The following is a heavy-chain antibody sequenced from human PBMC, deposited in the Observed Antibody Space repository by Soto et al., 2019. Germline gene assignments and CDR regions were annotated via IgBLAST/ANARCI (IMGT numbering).Heavy chain of an antibody. Sequence: LRLSCVASGFNFRYYSMNWVRQAPGKGLEWISYISWNSDTIFYADSVKGRFTISRDSAKNSLYLQMNSLRHDDTAVYYCARVEGGGLDYWGQGVLVTVS. CDR2: ISWNSDTI. V-gene: IGHV3-48*02. CDR3: ARVEGGGLDY. D-gene: IGHD3-10*01. CDR1: GFNFRYYS. J-gene: IGHJ4*02.